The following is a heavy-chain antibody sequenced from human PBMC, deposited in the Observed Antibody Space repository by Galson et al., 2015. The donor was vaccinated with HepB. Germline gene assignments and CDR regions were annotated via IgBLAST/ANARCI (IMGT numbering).Heavy chain of an antibody. CDR2: IIPIFGTA. D-gene: IGHD1-26*01. CDR3: ARGLAGIVGATSGYFQH. Sequence: SVKVSCKASGGTFSSYAISWVRQAPGQGLEWMGGIIPIFGTANYEQKFQGRVTITADESTSTAYMELSSLRSEDTAVYYCARGLAGIVGATSGYFQHWGQGTLVTVSS. CDR1: GGTFSSYA. V-gene: IGHV1-69*13. J-gene: IGHJ1*01.